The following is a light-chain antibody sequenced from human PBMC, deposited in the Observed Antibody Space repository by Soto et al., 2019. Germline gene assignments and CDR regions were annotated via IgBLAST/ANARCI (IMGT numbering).Light chain of an antibody. J-gene: IGKJ5*01. Sequence: EIVMTQSPATLSVSPGERATLSCRASQSVSGNLAWYQQKPGQAPRLLIYGASTRATGIPARFSGSGAGTDFTLTISSLQSEDFAVYYCQQYNNWPPTFGQGTRLEIK. CDR2: GAS. V-gene: IGKV3-15*01. CDR3: QQYNNWPPT. CDR1: QSVSGN.